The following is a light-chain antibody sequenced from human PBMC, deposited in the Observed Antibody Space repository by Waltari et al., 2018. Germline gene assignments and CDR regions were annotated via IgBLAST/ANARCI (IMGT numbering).Light chain of an antibody. J-gene: IGLJ2*01. CDR1: SSDLGAYNY. V-gene: IGLV2-14*01. CDR2: QVS. CDR3: SSYTTSGTFV. Sequence: QSALTQPASVSGSPGQSITIPCTGTSSDLGAYNYVSWYQHHPGKAPKIMIYQVSNRPSGVSNRLSGSKSGNTASLTISGLQAEDEGDYYCSSYTTSGTFVFGGGTKLTVL.